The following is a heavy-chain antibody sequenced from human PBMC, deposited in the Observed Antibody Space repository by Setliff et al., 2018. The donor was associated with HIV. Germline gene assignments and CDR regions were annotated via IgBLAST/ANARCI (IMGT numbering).Heavy chain of an antibody. D-gene: IGHD2-21*01. CDR2: IAHSGGT. V-gene: IGHV4-34*01. CDR3: VRGRDFIVRHLHFTAGGAYDV. CDR1: GESMSGYF. Sequence: ETLSLTCAFYGESMSGYFWTWIRQSPGTGLEWLGGIAHSGGTNYKSSLKSRLTISVDPSRNQFSLRLTSVTVADTAVYYCVRGRDFIVRHLHFTAGGAYDVWGPGTLVTVSS. J-gene: IGHJ3*01.